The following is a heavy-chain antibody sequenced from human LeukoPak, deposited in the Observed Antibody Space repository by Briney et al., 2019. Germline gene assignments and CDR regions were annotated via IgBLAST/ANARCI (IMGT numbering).Heavy chain of an antibody. J-gene: IGHJ6*02. V-gene: IGHV4-59*01. CDR3: ARVDTSGLYNMDV. D-gene: IGHD3-22*01. CDR2: IYYSGST. Sequence: SWTLPLTCMGSVCTISRYFRRWLRQPPWRGVDWVGYIYYSGSTNYNPSLKSGVTISVDTSKNQFSLKLSSVTAADTAVYYCARVDTSGLYNMDVWGQGTTVTVSS. CDR1: VCTISRYF.